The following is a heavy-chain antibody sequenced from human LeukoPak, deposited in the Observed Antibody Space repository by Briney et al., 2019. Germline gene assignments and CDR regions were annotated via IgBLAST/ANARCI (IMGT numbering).Heavy chain of an antibody. D-gene: IGHD1-26*01. J-gene: IGHJ4*02. CDR3: ARPVEKSGSYFYFDY. CDR2: INTDIGGA. Sequence: ASVKVSCKASGYTFTAYYMHWGRQAPGQGLEWRGWINTDIGGATYAQKFQGRVTMTRDTSTSTAYMELNRLTSDDTAVYYCARPVEKSGSYFYFDYWGQGTLVTVSS. V-gene: IGHV1-2*02. CDR1: GYTFTAYY.